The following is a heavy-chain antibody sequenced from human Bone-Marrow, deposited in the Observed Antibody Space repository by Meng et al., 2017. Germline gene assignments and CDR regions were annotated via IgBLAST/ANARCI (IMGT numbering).Heavy chain of an antibody. CDR1: GGPISSYY. V-gene: IGHV4-59*08. J-gene: IGHJ4*02. CDR2: IYYSGST. CDR3: ARGVGATSG. Sequence: GSLRLSCTVSGGPISSYYWSWIRQPPGKGLEWIGYIYYSGSTNYNPSLKSRVTISVDTSKNQFSLKLSSVTAADTAVYYCARGVGATSGWGQGTLVTVSS. D-gene: IGHD1-26*01.